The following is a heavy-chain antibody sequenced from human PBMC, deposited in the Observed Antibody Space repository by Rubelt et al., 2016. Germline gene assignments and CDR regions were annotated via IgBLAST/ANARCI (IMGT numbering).Heavy chain of an antibody. V-gene: IGHV2-70*01. CDR2: IAWDDGK. CDR1: GFSLSTSGMC. CDR3: ARLVAGLPFDY. D-gene: IGHD6-19*01. Sequence: QVTLRESGPALVKPTQTLTLTCTFSGFSLSTSGMCVSWIRQPPGKALEWLAPIAWDDGKYYSTSLKTRLTISKDTSKSQVVLTMTRMDPVDTAAYYCARLVAGLPFDYWGQGSLVTVSS. J-gene: IGHJ4*02.